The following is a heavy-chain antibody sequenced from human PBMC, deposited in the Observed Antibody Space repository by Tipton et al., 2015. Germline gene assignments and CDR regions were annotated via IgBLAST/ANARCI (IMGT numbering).Heavy chain of an antibody. CDR3: AREGSSWYFGVY. Sequence: NNGNYVWTWVRQVPGKGLEWVAGIDWNGGRTGYADSVKGRFIISRDNAQNSLFLQMNSLTAEDTAFYYCAREGSSWYFGVYWGQGTLVSVSS. CDR2: IDWNGGRT. CDR1: NNGNYV. J-gene: IGHJ4*02. V-gene: IGHV3-20*03. D-gene: IGHD6-13*01.